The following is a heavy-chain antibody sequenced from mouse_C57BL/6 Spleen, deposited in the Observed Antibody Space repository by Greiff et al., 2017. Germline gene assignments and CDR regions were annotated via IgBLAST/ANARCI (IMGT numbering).Heavy chain of an antibody. D-gene: IGHD2-4*01. CDR1: GYTFTDYN. CDR2: INPNNGGT. V-gene: IGHV1-18*01. J-gene: IGHJ4*01. CDR3: ARAGPFYYDYLGCAKDY. Sequence: EVQLQQSGPELVKPGASVKIPCKASGYTFTDYNMDWVKQSHGKSLEWIGDINPNNGGTIYNQKFKGKATLTVDKSSSTAYMELRSLTSEDSGVYYCARAGPFYYDYLGCAKDYWGQGTSVTVSA.